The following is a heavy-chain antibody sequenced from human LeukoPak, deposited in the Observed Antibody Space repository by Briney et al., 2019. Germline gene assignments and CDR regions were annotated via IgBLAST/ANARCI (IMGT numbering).Heavy chain of an antibody. J-gene: IGHJ3*02. Sequence: GGSLRLSCAGSGFNFSSYAMHWVRQAPGKGLEGVAVILYDGSNNYYADSVKGRFTIPRDNSKNKLYLQMDRLRAEGTAVYYFPIAPSYYYILPAAFDIWAQ. V-gene: IGHV3-30-3*01. D-gene: IGHD3-9*01. CDR3: PIAPSYYYILPAAFDI. CDR2: ILYDGSNN. CDR1: GFNFSSYA.